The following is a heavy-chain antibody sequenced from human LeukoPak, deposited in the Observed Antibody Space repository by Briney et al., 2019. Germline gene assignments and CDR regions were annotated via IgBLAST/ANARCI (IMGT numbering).Heavy chain of an antibody. J-gene: IGHJ4*02. V-gene: IGHV4-4*07. D-gene: IGHD3-16*01. CDR3: AKGRWRTPMISPYYFDL. CDR1: SASSSIAY. CDR2: IQTTGST. Sequence: SETLSLTCTLSSASSSIAYWSWIRQPAGKGLEWIGRIQTTGSTHYNPSLQSRVTMSVDMSKNQFSLNLNSVTAADTAVYYCAKGRWRTPMISPYYFDLWGQGTLVTVSS.